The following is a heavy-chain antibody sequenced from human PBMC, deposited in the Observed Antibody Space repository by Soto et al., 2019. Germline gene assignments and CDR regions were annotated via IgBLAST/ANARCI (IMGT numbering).Heavy chain of an antibody. V-gene: IGHV4-30-4*01. J-gene: IGHJ4*02. CDR2: IHNTGSP. Sequence: LSLTCTVSGGSISSGDYYWSWIRQPPGKGLEWIAYIHNTGSPYYNLSLKSRLTISIDTSKNQFSLRLSSVTAADTAVYYCARSRHSGSYFFDYWGQGILVTVYS. CDR1: GGSISSGDYY. D-gene: IGHD1-26*01. CDR3: ARSRHSGSYFFDY.